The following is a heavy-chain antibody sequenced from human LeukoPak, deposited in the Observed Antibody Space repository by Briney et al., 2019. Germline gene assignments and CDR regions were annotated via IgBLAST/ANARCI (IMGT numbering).Heavy chain of an antibody. CDR1: GGSIGTYY. V-gene: IGHV4-59*01. Sequence: SETLSLTCTVSGGSIGTYYWSWIRQAPGKGLEWIGYIYFIGSANYNPSLKSRVTISVDTSKNQFSLKLTSVTAADTAVYYCARDNGRYGVDCWGQGTLVTVSS. CDR3: ARDNGRYGVDC. J-gene: IGHJ4*02. D-gene: IGHD6-19*01. CDR2: IYFIGSA.